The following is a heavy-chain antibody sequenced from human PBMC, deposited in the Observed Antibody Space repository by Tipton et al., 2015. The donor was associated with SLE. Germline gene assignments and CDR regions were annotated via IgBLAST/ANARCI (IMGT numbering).Heavy chain of an antibody. D-gene: IGHD3-22*01. V-gene: IGHV4-38-2*01. CDR2: IFHSGDV. Sequence: TLSLTCSVSGSSISSYHWGWIRQPPGKGLEWMGSIFHSGDVYYNPSVKSRVTISIETSRNQFSLKLTSVTAADTAVYYCARHDYDDNGYYRHYFDYWGQGTLVTVSS. CDR3: ARHDYDDNGYYRHYFDY. J-gene: IGHJ4*02. CDR1: GSSISSYH.